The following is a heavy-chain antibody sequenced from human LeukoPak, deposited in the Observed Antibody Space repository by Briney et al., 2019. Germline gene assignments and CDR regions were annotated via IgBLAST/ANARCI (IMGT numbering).Heavy chain of an antibody. V-gene: IGHV3-48*01. J-gene: IGHJ5*02. Sequence: PGGSLRLSCAASGFTFSSYSMNWVRQAPGKGLEWVSYISSSSSTIYYADSVKGRFTISRDNAKNSLYLQMNSLRAEDTAVYYCARGDLSPWIVLMVYANNWFDPWGQGTLVTVSS. CDR3: ARGDLSPWIVLMVYANNWFDP. D-gene: IGHD2-8*01. CDR1: GFTFSSYS. CDR2: ISSSSSTI.